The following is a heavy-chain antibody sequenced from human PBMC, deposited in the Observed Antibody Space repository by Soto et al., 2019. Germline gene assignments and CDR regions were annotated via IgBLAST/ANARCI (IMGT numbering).Heavy chain of an antibody. CDR2: INHSGST. V-gene: IGHV4-34*01. CDR1: GGSFSGYY. J-gene: IGHJ4*02. CDR3: ARNCSTTSCQIWGFDY. D-gene: IGHD2-2*01. Sequence: QVQLQQWGAGLLKPSETLSLTCAVYGGSFSGYYWSWIRQPPGKGLEWIGEINHSGSTNYSPSLKSRVTIAVDKSKNQFSLKLSSVTAADTAVYYCARNCSTTSCQIWGFDYWGQGSLVTVS.